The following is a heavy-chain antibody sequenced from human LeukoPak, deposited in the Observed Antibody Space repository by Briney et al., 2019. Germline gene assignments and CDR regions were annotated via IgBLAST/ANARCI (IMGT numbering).Heavy chain of an antibody. V-gene: IGHV4-34*01. Sequence: PSETLSLTCAVYGGSFSGYYWSWIRQPPGKGLEWIGEINHSGSTNYNPSLKSRVTISVDTSKNQFSLKLSSVTAADTAVYYCAGGEYSYGTFDYWGQGTLVTVSS. CDR2: INHSGST. CDR3: AGGEYSYGTFDY. D-gene: IGHD5-18*01. CDR1: GGSFSGYY. J-gene: IGHJ4*02.